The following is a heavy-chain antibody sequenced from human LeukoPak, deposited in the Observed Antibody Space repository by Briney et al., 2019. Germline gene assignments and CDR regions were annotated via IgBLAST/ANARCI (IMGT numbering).Heavy chain of an antibody. J-gene: IGHJ4*02. Sequence: GGSLRLSCAASGFTFSTYWMSWVRQAPGKGLEWVANIKQDGKGKYYVDSVKGRFTISRDNAKNSLYLQINSLRAEDTAVYYCAKGSIAVAGKGAYFDYWGQGTLVTVSS. CDR1: GFTFSTYW. V-gene: IGHV3-7*03. CDR3: AKGSIAVAGKGAYFDY. CDR2: IKQDGKGK. D-gene: IGHD6-19*01.